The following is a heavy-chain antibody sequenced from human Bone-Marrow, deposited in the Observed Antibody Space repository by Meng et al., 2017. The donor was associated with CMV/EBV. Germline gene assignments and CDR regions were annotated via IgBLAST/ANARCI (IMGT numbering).Heavy chain of an antibody. CDR3: ARDLAAMDAFDI. J-gene: IGHJ3*02. CDR1: GFTVSRTY. D-gene: IGHD6-13*01. Sequence: SCAASGFTVSRTYMSWVRQAPGKGLEWVSVIYSGGSTYYADSVKGRFTISRDNSKNTLYLQMNSLRAEDTAVYYCARDLAAMDAFDIWGQGTMVTVSS. V-gene: IGHV3-53*01. CDR2: IYSGGST.